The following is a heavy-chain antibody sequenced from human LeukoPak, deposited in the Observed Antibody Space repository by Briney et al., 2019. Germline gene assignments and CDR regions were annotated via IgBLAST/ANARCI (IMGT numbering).Heavy chain of an antibody. CDR3: ATSVVPATPFDY. CDR1: GFTFSSYW. J-gene: IGHJ4*02. Sequence: PGGSLRLSCAASGFTFSSYWMHWVRQAPGKGLEWVGRSRNKANSYTTEYAASVEGRFTISRDDSKTSMFLHMNSLKTEDTAMYYCATSVVPATPFDYWAQGTLVTVSS. V-gene: IGHV3-72*01. D-gene: IGHD2-21*02. CDR2: SRNKANSYTT.